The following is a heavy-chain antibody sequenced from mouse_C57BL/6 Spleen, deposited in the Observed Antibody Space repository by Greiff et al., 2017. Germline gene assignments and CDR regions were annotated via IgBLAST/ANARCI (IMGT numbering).Heavy chain of an antibody. Sequence: QVQLQQSGAELARPGASVKLSCKASGYTFTSYGISWVKQRTGQGLEWIGEIYPRSGNTYSNEKFNGKATLTADKSTSTAYMELRSLTSEDSAVYFCARGGRYGYDGFAYWGQGTLVTVSA. D-gene: IGHD2-2*01. CDR3: ARGGRYGYDGFAY. CDR1: GYTFTSYG. V-gene: IGHV1-81*01. CDR2: IYPRSGNT. J-gene: IGHJ3*01.